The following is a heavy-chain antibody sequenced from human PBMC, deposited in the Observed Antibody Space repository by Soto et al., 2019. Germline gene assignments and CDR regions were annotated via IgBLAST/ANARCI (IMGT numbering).Heavy chain of an antibody. CDR1: GDTFSSYA. CDR2: IIPIFGTA. D-gene: IGHD3-22*01. V-gene: IGHV1-69*01. J-gene: IGHJ6*02. CDR3: ARDGSGYRSRASPMDV. Sequence: QVQLVQSGAEVKKPGSSVKVSCKASGDTFSSYAISWVRQAPGQGLEWMGGIIPIFGTANYAQKFQGRVTSTADESTSTAYMELSSLISEDTAVYYCARDGSGYRSRASPMDVWGQGTTVTVSS.